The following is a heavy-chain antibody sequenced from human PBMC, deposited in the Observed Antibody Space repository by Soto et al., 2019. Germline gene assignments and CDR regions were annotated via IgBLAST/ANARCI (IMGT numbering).Heavy chain of an antibody. Sequence: VQLLESGGGVAQPGRSLRLSCRASGFGFSSYGMSWVRQAPGKGPEWVAVIWWDGSTPYYADSVRGRFTISRDNSENTLYLQLYTMRVEDTANCGREGVFGVVKIMPLNYWGQGARFT. J-gene: IGHJ4*02. CDR3: EGVFGVVKIMPLNY. D-gene: IGHD3-3*01. CDR2: IWWDGSTP. V-gene: IGHV3-33*08. CDR1: GFGFSSYG.